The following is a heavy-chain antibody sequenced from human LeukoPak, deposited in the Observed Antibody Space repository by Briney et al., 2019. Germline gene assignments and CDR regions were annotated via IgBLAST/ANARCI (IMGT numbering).Heavy chain of an antibody. CDR3: ARENSDYDYSFDN. Sequence: ASVKVSCKASGYFFTRYPIHWVRQAPGQRLEWMGWINAGNDNTKYSQKFQGRVIISRDTSANTAYMELSSLRSEDTAVYYCARENSDYDYSFDNWGQGTLVTVSS. CDR1: GYFFTRYP. D-gene: IGHD5-12*01. CDR2: INAGNDNT. J-gene: IGHJ4*02. V-gene: IGHV1-3*01.